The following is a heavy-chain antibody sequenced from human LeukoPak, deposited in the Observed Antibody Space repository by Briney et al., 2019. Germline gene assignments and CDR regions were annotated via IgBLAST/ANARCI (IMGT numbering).Heavy chain of an antibody. D-gene: IGHD6-19*01. V-gene: IGHV3-74*01. CDR2: INSDGSNK. CDR1: VVTFSVDW. Sequence: GGSLRLSCAPSVVTFSVDWMHLGREAPREGLWWGSRINSDGSNKSYADSVKGRFTISRDNAKNTLYLQMNSLRAEDTAVYYCARKVIEVAYYEYWGQGTLVTVSS. J-gene: IGHJ4*02. CDR3: ARKVIEVAYYEY.